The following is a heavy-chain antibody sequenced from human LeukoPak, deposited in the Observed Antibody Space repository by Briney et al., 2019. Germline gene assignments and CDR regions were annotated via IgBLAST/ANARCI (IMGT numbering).Heavy chain of an antibody. J-gene: IGHJ4*02. V-gene: IGHV3-74*01. Sequence: GGSLRLSCAASGFTFRSSWMHWVRQAPGKGLVWVSRIKSDGSSTNYADSVKGRFTISRDNAKNTVYLQMNSLRAEDTAVYYCASSLAALIWGQGTLVTVPS. CDR2: IKSDGSST. CDR1: GFTFRSSW. CDR3: ASSLAALI. D-gene: IGHD6-25*01.